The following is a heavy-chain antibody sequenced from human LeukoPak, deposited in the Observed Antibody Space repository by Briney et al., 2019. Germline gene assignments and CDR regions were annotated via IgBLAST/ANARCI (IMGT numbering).Heavy chain of an antibody. Sequence: SQTLSLTCAVSGGSISSGGYSWSWIRQPPGKGLEWIGYIYYSGSTYYNPSLKSRVTISVDTSKNQFSLKLSSVTAADTAVYYCARDWNAFDIWGQGTMVTVSS. J-gene: IGHJ3*02. V-gene: IGHV4-31*11. CDR3: ARDWNAFDI. D-gene: IGHD1-1*01. CDR1: GGSISSGGYS. CDR2: IYYSGST.